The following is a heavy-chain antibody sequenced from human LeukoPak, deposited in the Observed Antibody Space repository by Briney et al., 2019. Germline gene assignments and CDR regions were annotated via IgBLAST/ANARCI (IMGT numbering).Heavy chain of an antibody. CDR3: PRDWSGPDDY. Sequence: GGSLRLSCAASGFTLSSYWMHWVRQAPGKGLVWVSRINSDGSTTNYADSVKGRFTISRDNAKNTLYLQMNSLRAEDTAVYYCPRDWSGPDDYWGQGTLVTVSS. D-gene: IGHD7-27*01. J-gene: IGHJ4*02. V-gene: IGHV3-74*01. CDR1: GFTLSSYW. CDR2: INSDGSTT.